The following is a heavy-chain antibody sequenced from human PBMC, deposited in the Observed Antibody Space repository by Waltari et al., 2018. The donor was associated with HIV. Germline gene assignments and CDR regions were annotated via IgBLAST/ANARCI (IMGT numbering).Heavy chain of an antibody. CDR3: ARDVDRGRGNWFDP. CDR1: DYNFTMYA. D-gene: IGHD3-10*01. V-gene: IGHV1-3*01. Sequence: QVKLVQSGAEVKKPGASAKVSCTASDYNFTMYAMNWLRQAPGQGFEWMGWINPDKGNTKYSQRFQDRVTITRDTSASTVYMDLMTLRSEDTAVYYCARDVDRGRGNWFDPWGQGTLVTVSS. J-gene: IGHJ5*02. CDR2: INPDKGNT.